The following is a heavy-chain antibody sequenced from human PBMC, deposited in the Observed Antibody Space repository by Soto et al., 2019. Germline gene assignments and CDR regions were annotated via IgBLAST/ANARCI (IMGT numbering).Heavy chain of an antibody. D-gene: IGHD5-12*01. CDR1: GGTFSSYT. Sequence: QVQLVQSGAEVKKPGSSVKVSCKASGGTFSSYTISWVRQAPGQGLEWMGRIIPILGIANYAQKFQGRVTITADKSTSTAYMELSSLRSEDTAVYYCARDRGWLQFSDGFDYWGQGTLVTVSS. CDR3: ARDRGWLQFSDGFDY. J-gene: IGHJ4*02. V-gene: IGHV1-69*08. CDR2: IIPILGIA.